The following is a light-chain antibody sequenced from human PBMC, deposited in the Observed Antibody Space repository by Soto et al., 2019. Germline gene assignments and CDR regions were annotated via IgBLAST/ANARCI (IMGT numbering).Light chain of an antibody. CDR2: KA. Sequence: DIQMTQSPSPLSASVGDRVTITCRASQGVNGWLGWYQQKPGKVPNLLIYKATLESGVPSRFSGSGSWTEFSLTISSLQPDDFATYYCQQYNDYPWTFGQGTQVEIK. J-gene: IGKJ1*01. V-gene: IGKV1-5*03. CDR1: QGVNGW. CDR3: QQYNDYPWT.